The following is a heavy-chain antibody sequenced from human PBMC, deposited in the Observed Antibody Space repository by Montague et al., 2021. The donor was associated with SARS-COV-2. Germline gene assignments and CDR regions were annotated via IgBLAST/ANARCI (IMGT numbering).Heavy chain of an antibody. D-gene: IGHD2-2*01. V-gene: IGHV4-34*01. CDR2: INHSGST. J-gene: IGHJ6*02. CDR3: TREGYQVLWLDYYYYGMDV. CDR1: GGSFSGYY. Sequence: SETLSLTCAVYGGSFSGYYWSWIRQPPGKGLEWIGEINHSGSTXXXPSXXXRVTISVDTSKNQFSLKLSSVTAADTAVYYCTREGYQVLWLDYYYYGMDVWGQGTTVTVSS.